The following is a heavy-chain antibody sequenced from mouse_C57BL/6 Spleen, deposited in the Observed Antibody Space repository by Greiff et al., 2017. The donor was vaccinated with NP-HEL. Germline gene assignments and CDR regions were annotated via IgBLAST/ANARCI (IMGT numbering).Heavy chain of an antibody. CDR1: GYTFTDYE. J-gene: IGHJ2*01. D-gene: IGHD2-1*01. CDR2: IDPETGGT. Sequence: ESGAELVRPGASVTLSCKASGYTFTDYEMHWVKQTPVHGLEWIGAIDPETGGTAYNQKFKGKAILTADKSSSPAYMELRSLTSEDSAVYYCTSGRGNYYFDYWGQGTTLTVSS. CDR3: TSGRGNYYFDY. V-gene: IGHV1-15*01.